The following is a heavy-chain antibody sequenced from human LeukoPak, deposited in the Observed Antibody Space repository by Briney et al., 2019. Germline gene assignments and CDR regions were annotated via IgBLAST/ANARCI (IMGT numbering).Heavy chain of an antibody. J-gene: IGHJ4*02. Sequence: SQTLSLTCTVSGGSISSGSYYWSWIRQPAGKGLEWIGRIYASGSTNYNPSLKSRVTMSVDTSKNQFSLKLSSVTAADTAVYYCARDMGGGNSYFDYWGQGTLVTVSS. CDR1: GGSISSGSYY. CDR2: IYASGST. D-gene: IGHD4-23*01. V-gene: IGHV4-61*02. CDR3: ARDMGGGNSYFDY.